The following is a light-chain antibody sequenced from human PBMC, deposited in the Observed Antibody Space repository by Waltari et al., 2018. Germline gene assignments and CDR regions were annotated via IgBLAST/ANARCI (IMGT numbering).Light chain of an antibody. CDR3: QQYGTSPTWT. J-gene: IGKJ1*01. V-gene: IGKV1-39*01. CDR1: QSISGY. Sequence: DIEMTQSPSSLSASVGDRVTITCRASQSISGYVNWYQQKPGKAPKVLIYAASSLQSGVPSRFSGSGSGTDFTLTISRLEPEDFAVYYCQQYGTSPTWTFGQGTKVEIK. CDR2: AAS.